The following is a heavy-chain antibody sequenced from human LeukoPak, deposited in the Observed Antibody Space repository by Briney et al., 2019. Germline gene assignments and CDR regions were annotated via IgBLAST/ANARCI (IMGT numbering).Heavy chain of an antibody. CDR2: ISSSGSTI. J-gene: IGHJ4*02. Sequence: PGGSLRLSCAASGFTFSSYEMNWVRQAPGKGLEWVSYISSSGSTIYYADSVKGRFTISRDNAKNLLYLQMNSLRAEDTAVYFCAKDHYGGGLWGQGAPVTVSS. V-gene: IGHV3-48*03. CDR3: AKDHYGGGL. CDR1: GFTFSSYE. D-gene: IGHD4-23*01.